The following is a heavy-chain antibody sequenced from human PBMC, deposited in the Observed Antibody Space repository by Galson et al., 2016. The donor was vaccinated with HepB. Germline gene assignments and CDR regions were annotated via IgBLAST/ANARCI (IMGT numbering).Heavy chain of an antibody. J-gene: IGHJ4*02. V-gene: IGHV3-48*03. CDR2: IGRSGSPI. CDR3: ARDVVGAAFDS. Sequence: SLRLSCAASGLTFSSYEMSWVRQGPGKGLEWVSYIGRSGSPIYYADSVQGRFTISRDNAKNSLYLQMNSLSAEDTAVYYCARDVVGAAFDSWGQGTLVTVSS. D-gene: IGHD1-26*01. CDR1: GLTFSSYE.